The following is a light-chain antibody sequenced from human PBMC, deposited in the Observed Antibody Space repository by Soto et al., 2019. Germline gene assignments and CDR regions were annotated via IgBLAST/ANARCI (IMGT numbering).Light chain of an antibody. J-gene: IGLJ1*01. V-gene: IGLV2-14*01. Sequence: QSVLTQPASGTGSPGQSSTITCTRTSSDVGGYNYVSWYQQHPGKAPKLMIYDVSNRPSGVSNRFSGSKSGNTASLTISGLQAEDEADYYCSSYTSSSTPYVFGTGTKVTVL. CDR1: SSDVGGYNY. CDR3: SSYTSSSTPYV. CDR2: DVS.